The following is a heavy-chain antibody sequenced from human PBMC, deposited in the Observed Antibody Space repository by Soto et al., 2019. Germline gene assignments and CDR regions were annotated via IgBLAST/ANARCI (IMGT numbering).Heavy chain of an antibody. CDR1: GGSISQYY. J-gene: IGHJ4*02. V-gene: IGHV4-4*07. D-gene: IGHD3-10*01. CDR3: ARGPGGFGDFSLDY. Sequence: QVQLQESGPGLVKPSETLSLSCGVSGGSISQYYWSWIRQPAGKGLEWIGRIYSGGSTNYNPSLESRVTMSVDTAKNKFSLKLSSVTAADAAGYYCARGPGGFGDFSLDYWGQGTLVTVSS. CDR2: IYSGGST.